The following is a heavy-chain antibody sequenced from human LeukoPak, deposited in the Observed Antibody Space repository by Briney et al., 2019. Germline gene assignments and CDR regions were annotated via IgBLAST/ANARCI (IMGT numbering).Heavy chain of an antibody. Sequence: PSETLSLTCTVSVGCTSSISYFSGWTRQPPGKWLEWMGSIYYSGSTYYNPSHKSRLTITVDTSKNQFSLNLSSVTAADTAVYYCARRRYSGDHYHFDYWGQGTLVTVSS. CDR2: IYYSGST. J-gene: IGHJ4*02. CDR1: VGCTSSISYF. V-gene: IGHV4-39*01. CDR3: ARRRYSGDHYHFDY. D-gene: IGHD1-26*01.